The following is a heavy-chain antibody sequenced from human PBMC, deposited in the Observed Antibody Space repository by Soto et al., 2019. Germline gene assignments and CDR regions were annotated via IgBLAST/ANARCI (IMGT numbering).Heavy chain of an antibody. CDR3: ASGDCSGPSCYALHS. D-gene: IGHD2-2*01. V-gene: IGHV3-33*01. J-gene: IGHJ4*02. CDR2: IWYDGSKK. Sequence: QGQLVESGGGVVQPGRSLRISCEASGLTFSGYGMHWVRQAPGKGLEWVAVIWYDGSKKYYADSVKGRFTSSSDNSNNPLYLQTNSLRAEDTAVYYRASGDCSGPSCYALHSWGPGTLVTLSS. CDR1: GLTFSGYG.